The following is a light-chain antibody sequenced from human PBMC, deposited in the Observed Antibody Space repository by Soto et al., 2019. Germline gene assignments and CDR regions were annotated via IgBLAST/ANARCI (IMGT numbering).Light chain of an antibody. CDR2: YDS. Sequence: SYELTQPPSASVAPGKTASVACGGSNIGSKSVHGYQKKSGQAPVLVLYYDSDRPSGIPERFSGSNSGNTATLTISRGEAVDEADYYCQVWDIISGHGVFGGGTKLTVL. CDR1: NIGSKS. V-gene: IGLV3-21*01. J-gene: IGLJ3*02. CDR3: QVWDIISGHGV.